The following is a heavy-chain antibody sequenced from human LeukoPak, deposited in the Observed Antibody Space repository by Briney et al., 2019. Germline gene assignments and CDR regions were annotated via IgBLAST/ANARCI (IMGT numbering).Heavy chain of an antibody. V-gene: IGHV3-64*02. J-gene: IGHJ4*02. Sequence: GGSLRLSCAASGFTFRDYAMYWVRQAPGKGLEYVSVISTDGSRIYYADPVKGRFTISRDNSKNTLYLQMGSLRAEDMAVYYCTRGVAISTSGWYDTFDYWGQGALVTVSS. CDR2: ISTDGSRI. D-gene: IGHD6-19*01. CDR1: GFTFRDYA. CDR3: TRGVAISTSGWYDTFDY.